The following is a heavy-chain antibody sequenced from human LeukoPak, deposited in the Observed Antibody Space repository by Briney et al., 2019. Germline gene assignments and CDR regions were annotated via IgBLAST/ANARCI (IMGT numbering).Heavy chain of an antibody. J-gene: IGHJ4*02. Sequence: GGSLRLSCAASGFTFSSYTINWVRQAPGKGLEWVSSISSSGSYIYYADSVKGRFTISRDNAKNSLDLQMNSLRAEDTAVYYCARQVSGYGSGSFYFDYWGQGMLVTVSS. CDR1: GFTFSSYT. CDR3: ARQVSGYGSGSFYFDY. CDR2: ISSSGSYI. V-gene: IGHV3-21*01. D-gene: IGHD3-10*01.